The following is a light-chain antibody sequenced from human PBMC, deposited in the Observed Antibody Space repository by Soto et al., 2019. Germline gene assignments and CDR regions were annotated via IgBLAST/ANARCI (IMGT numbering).Light chain of an antibody. CDR2: DAV. V-gene: IGKV3-11*01. J-gene: IGKJ1*01. Sequence: EIVLTQSPATLSLSPVERATLSCRASQSVSSYLAWYQQKPGQAPRLLIYDAVNRATGIPARFSGSGSGTDFTLIIDSLAPEDFAVYYCQQYNNWPRTFGQGTKVDI. CDR3: QQYNNWPRT. CDR1: QSVSSY.